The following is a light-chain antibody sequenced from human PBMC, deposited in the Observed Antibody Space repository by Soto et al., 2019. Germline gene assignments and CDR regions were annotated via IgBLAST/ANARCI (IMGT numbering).Light chain of an antibody. CDR3: QHHNSYSQT. V-gene: IGKV1-5*01. CDR2: GAS. CDR1: QSIRHY. J-gene: IGKJ1*01. Sequence: DIQMTQSPPTLSASVGDRVTITCRASQSIRHYLAWYQQMPAKAPKLLIYGASTLQSGGPSRFSGSGSGTEFTLTISSLQPDDFGTYFCQHHNSYSQTFGQGTKVEIK.